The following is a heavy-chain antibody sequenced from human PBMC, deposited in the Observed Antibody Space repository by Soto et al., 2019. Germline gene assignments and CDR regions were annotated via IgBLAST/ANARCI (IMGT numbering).Heavy chain of an antibody. J-gene: IGHJ4*02. CDR2: ISSSSSYI. V-gene: IGHV3-21*01. D-gene: IGHD6-19*01. Sequence: WVRHHEGKGLEWVSSISSSSSYIYYADSVKGRFTISRDNAKNSLYLQMTSLRAEDTAVYYCASESSGCDGEYLDHWGQGTLVTVSS. CDR3: ASESSGCDGEYLDH.